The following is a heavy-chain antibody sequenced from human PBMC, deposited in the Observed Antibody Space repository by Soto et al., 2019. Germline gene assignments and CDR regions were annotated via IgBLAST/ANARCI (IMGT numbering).Heavy chain of an antibody. Sequence: QVQLVQSGAEVKKPGSSVKVSCKASGGTFSSYTISWVRQAPGQGLEWMGRIIPILGIANYAQKFQGRVTITADKSTSTAYMELSSLRSEDTAVYYCASYPGDISGYLGYWGQGTLVTVSS. D-gene: IGHD3-22*01. J-gene: IGHJ4*02. CDR2: IIPILGIA. CDR1: GGTFSSYT. CDR3: ASYPGDISGYLGY. V-gene: IGHV1-69*02.